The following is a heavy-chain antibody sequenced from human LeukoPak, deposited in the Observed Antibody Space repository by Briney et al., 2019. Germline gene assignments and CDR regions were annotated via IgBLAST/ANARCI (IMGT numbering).Heavy chain of an antibody. CDR1: GGSFSGYY. CDR3: ARAGGVDTAMDANFDY. D-gene: IGHD5-18*01. J-gene: IGHJ4*02. V-gene: IGHV4-34*01. Sequence: SETLSLTCAVYGGSFSGYYWSWIRQPPGKGLEWIGEINHSGSTNYNPSLKSRVTISVDRSKNQFSLKLSSVTAADTAVYYCARAGGVDTAMDANFDYWGQGTLVTVSS. CDR2: INHSGST.